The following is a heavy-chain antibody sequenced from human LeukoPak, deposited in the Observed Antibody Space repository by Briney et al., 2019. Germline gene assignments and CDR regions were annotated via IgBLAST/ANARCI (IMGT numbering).Heavy chain of an antibody. D-gene: IGHD6-19*01. CDR1: GFTLSSYE. Sequence: GGSLRLSCAASGFTLSSYEMNWVRQAPGKGLEWVSYISSSGSTTYYADSVKGRFTISRDNAKNSLYLQMNSLRAEDTAVYYCARDLSSGWYLSSASYYFDYWGQGTLVTVSS. V-gene: IGHV3-48*03. J-gene: IGHJ4*02. CDR2: ISSSGSTT. CDR3: ARDLSSGWYLSSASYYFDY.